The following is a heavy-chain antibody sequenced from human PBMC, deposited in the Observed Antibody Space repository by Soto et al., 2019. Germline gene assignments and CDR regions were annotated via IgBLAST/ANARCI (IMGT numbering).Heavy chain of an antibody. D-gene: IGHD5-18*01. V-gene: IGHV3-30*18. J-gene: IGHJ6*02. CDR1: GFTFSSYG. Sequence: QVQLVESGGGVVQPGRSLRLSCAASGFTFSSYGMHWVRQAPGKGLEWVAVISYDGSNKYYADSVKGRFTISRDNSKNTLYLKMNSLRAEDTAVYYCAKEYSYGSDYSYGMDVWGQGTTVTVSS. CDR2: ISYDGSNK. CDR3: AKEYSYGSDYSYGMDV.